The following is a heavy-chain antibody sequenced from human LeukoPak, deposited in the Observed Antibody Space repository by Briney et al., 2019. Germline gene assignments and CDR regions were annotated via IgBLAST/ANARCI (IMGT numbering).Heavy chain of an antibody. CDR3: ARSDIRKTRGPPGY. V-gene: IGHV1-8*03. J-gene: IGHJ4*02. CDR2: MNPNSGNT. D-gene: IGHD3-9*01. Sequence: ASVKVSCKVSGYTLTELSMHWVRQATGQGLEWMGWMNPNSGNTGYAQKFQGRVTITRNTSISTAYMELSSLRSEDTAVYYCARSDIRKTRGPPGYWGQGTLVTVSS. CDR1: GYTLTELS.